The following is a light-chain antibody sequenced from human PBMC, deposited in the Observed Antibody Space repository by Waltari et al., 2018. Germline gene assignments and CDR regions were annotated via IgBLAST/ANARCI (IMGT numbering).Light chain of an antibody. Sequence: QSALTQPASVSGSPGQSITISCSGIGSGVGASDFVSWFQLHPGKAPQVIIYDVTNRPAGVSDRFSASKSADMASLTISGLQPEDEGDYYCSSQTLDGVVLFGGGTKLTVL. CDR1: GSGVGASDF. V-gene: IGLV2-14*03. J-gene: IGLJ2*01. CDR2: DVT. CDR3: SSQTLDGVVL.